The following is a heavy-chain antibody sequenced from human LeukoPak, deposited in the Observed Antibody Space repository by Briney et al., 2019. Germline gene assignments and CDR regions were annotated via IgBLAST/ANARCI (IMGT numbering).Heavy chain of an antibody. CDR2: ISSSGSTI. CDR1: GFTFSDYY. Sequence: GGSLRLSCAASGFTFSDYYMSWIRQAPGKGLEWVSYISSSGSTIYYADSVKGRFTISRDNAKNSPYLQMNSLRAEDTAVYYCARDLYSGSYYDYWGQGTLVTVSS. V-gene: IGHV3-11*01. CDR3: ARDLYSGSYYDY. J-gene: IGHJ4*02. D-gene: IGHD1-26*01.